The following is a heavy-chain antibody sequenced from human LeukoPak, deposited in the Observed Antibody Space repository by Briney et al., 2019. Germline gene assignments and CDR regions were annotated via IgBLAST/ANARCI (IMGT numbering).Heavy chain of an antibody. CDR3: AREDTIIVMGDAFDI. CDR2: IYYRGST. Sequence: SETLSLTCTFSGGSISSCGYYWSWIRQHPGKGLEWLGYIYYRGSTDHNPSRKIRVTISVDTSKNQFSLKLSSVTAADTAVYYCAREDTIIVMGDAFDIWGQGTMVTVSS. J-gene: IGHJ3*02. D-gene: IGHD3-22*01. CDR1: GGSISSCGYY. V-gene: IGHV4-31*03.